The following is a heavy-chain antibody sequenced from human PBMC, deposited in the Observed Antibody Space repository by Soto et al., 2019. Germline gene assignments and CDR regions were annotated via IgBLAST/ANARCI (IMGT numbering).Heavy chain of an antibody. J-gene: IGHJ2*01. CDR1: GFSVSDTY. CDR3: ARLEFYYDDSGQSTLRYFDL. D-gene: IGHD3-16*01. Sequence: EEQLVESGGDFIQPGGSLRLSCAASGFSVSDTYMGWVRQGPGPGLEWVSVIYRDGTTYDTDSLKGRITVSRDNDKNTVYLQMSSLRDEDTAVYYCARLEFYYDDSGQSTLRYFDLWGRGALVTVSS. V-gene: IGHV3-53*01. CDR2: IYRDGTT.